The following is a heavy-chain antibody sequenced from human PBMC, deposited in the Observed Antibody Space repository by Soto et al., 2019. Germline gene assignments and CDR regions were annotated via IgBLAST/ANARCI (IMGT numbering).Heavy chain of an antibody. D-gene: IGHD1-20*01. CDR1: GDSVNSNNVY. J-gene: IGHJ4*02. CDR2: VYYSGIT. V-gene: IGHV4-39*01. CDR3: ATMIIAGTTPYYFDN. Sequence: TETLSLTCTVSGDSVNSNNVYWGWVRQPPGRRLEFIGNVYYSGITYYNPAFESRVTISVDTSKNQFSLRLSSVTAADTAVYYCATMIIAGTTPYYFDNWGQGTLVTVSS.